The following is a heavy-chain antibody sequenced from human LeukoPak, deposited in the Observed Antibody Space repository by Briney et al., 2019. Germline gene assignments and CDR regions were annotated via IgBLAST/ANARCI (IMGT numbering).Heavy chain of an antibody. CDR1: GGSISSGSYY. CDR2: IYTSGST. CDR3: AREKYYYGSVNAKRVLDV. Sequence: SETLSLTCTASGGSISSGSYYWSWIRQPAGKGLEWIGRIYTSGSTNYNPSLKSRATISVDTSKNQFSLKLSSVTAADTAVYYCAREKYYYGSVNAKRVLDVWGQGTTVTVSS. V-gene: IGHV4-61*02. D-gene: IGHD3-10*01. J-gene: IGHJ6*02.